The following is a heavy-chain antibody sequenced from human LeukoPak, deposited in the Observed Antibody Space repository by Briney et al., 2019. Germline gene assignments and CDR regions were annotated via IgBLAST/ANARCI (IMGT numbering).Heavy chain of an antibody. CDR1: GYRFTSYW. D-gene: IGHD6-13*01. CDR2: IYPGDSDT. V-gene: IGHV5-51*01. Sequence: GESLKISCKGSGYRFTSYWIGWVRQMPGKGLEWMGIIYPGDSDTRYSPSFQGQVTISADKSISTAYLQWGSLRASDTAMYYCARRSYGVYRYYFDYWGQGTLVTVSS. J-gene: IGHJ4*02. CDR3: ARRSYGVYRYYFDY.